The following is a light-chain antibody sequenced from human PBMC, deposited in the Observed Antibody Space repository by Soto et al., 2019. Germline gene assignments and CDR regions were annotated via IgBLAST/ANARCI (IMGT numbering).Light chain of an antibody. CDR2: LNN. Sequence: QAVVTQPPSMSGAPGQRVTISCTGSSSNIGAGYDVHWYQQLPGTPPKLLIYLNNDRPSGVPDRFSGSKSGTSASLAITGLRADDEAVYYCQSSDNSLPGLVIFGAGTKLTVL. CDR1: SSNIGAGYD. CDR3: QSSDNSLPGLVI. V-gene: IGLV1-40*01. J-gene: IGLJ2*01.